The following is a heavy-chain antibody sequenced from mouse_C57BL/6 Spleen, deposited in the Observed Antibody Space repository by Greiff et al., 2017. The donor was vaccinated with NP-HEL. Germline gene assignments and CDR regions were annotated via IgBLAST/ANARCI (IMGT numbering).Heavy chain of an antibody. D-gene: IGHD3-2*02. V-gene: IGHV1-53*01. CDR3: ARKTAQAHYFDY. J-gene: IGHJ2*01. Sequence: QVQLQQSGTELVKPGASVKLSCKASGYTFTSYWMHWVKQRPGQGLEWIGNINPSNGGTNYNEKFKSKATLTVDKSSSTAYMQLSSLTSEDSAVYYCARKTAQAHYFDYWGQGTTLTVSS. CDR2: INPSNGGT. CDR1: GYTFTSYW.